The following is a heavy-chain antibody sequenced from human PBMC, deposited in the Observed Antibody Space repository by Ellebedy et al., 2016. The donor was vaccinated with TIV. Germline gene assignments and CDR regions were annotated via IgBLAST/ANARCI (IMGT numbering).Heavy chain of an antibody. CDR3: ARHGLSGIPAVDY. CDR1: GESITNYY. V-gene: IGHV4-59*04. D-gene: IGHD3-10*01. J-gene: IGHJ4*02. Sequence: MPGGSLRLSCTVSGESITNYYWSWIRQPPGKGLEWIGYIYYSGTTYYNPSLKSRVTISVDTSKNHFSLKLSSVTAADTAVYYCARHGLSGIPAVDYWGQGTLVTVSS. CDR2: IYYSGTT.